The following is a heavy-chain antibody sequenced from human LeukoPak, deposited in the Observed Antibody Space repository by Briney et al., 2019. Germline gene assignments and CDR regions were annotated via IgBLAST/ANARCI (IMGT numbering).Heavy chain of an antibody. Sequence: GGSLRLSCAASGFTFSSYWMSWVRQAPGKGLEWVANIKQDGSEKYYVDSVKGRFTSSRDNAKNTLYLQMNSLRAEDTAVYYCASLSGSYAIRYYFDYWGQGTLVTVSS. CDR2: IKQDGSEK. J-gene: IGHJ4*02. D-gene: IGHD1-26*01. CDR1: GFTFSSYW. CDR3: ASLSGSYAIRYYFDY. V-gene: IGHV3-7*01.